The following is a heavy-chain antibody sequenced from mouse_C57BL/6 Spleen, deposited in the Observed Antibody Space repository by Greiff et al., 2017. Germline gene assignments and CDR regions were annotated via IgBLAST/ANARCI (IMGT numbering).Heavy chain of an antibody. J-gene: IGHJ4*01. CDR3: APFYYGNYGAMDY. CDR1: GYTFTSYW. Sequence: QVQLQQPGAELVKPGASVKLSCKASGYTFTSYWMPWVKQRPGQGLEWIGQIDPSDSYTNYTQKFKGKATLTGDTSSSTAYMHLSSLTSEDSAIYYCAPFYYGNYGAMDYWGQGTSVTVSA. D-gene: IGHD2-1*01. V-gene: IGHV1-50*01. CDR2: IDPSDSYT.